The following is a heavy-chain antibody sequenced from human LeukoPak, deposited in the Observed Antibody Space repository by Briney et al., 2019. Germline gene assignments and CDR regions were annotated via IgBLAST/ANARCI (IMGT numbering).Heavy chain of an antibody. J-gene: IGHJ6*02. CDR1: GFTFSNAW. V-gene: IGHV3-15*01. Sequence: GGSLRLSCAASGFTFSNAWMSWVRQAPGKGREWVGRIKSKTDGVTTDYAAPVKGRFTISRDDSKNTLYLQMNSLKTEDTAVYYCTANEGLQYFDWFGDYYYYYGMDVWGQGTTVTVSS. D-gene: IGHD3-9*01. CDR2: IKSKTDGVTT. CDR3: TANEGLQYFDWFGDYYYYYGMDV.